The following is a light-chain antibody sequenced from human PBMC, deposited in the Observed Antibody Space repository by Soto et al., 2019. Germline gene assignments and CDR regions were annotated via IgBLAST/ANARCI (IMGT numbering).Light chain of an antibody. J-gene: IGKJ1*01. CDR1: QIFRNY. CDR2: GAS. Sequence: EALMTQSPATLPVSPGEGATLSCRASQIFRNYLAWYQQKPGQAPRLLIYGASTRAIGVPARFTGSGSGTEFTLTINSLESEHFGRYCCQEYDNWSLWTFGQGTKVDI. V-gene: IGKV3-15*01. CDR3: QEYDNWSLWT.